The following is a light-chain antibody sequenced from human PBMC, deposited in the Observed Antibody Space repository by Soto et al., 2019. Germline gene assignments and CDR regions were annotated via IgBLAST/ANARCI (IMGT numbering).Light chain of an antibody. J-gene: IGKJ1*01. V-gene: IGKV3-20*01. CDR3: QQYGSSGT. CDR2: DTS. Sequence: ERVMTQSRGTRSVYQGERATLSCRASQSVSSKLAWYHQKPGQAPRLLIYDTSTRATGIPARFSGSGSGTDFTLTISRLEPEDFAVYYCQQYGSSGTFGQGTKVDIK. CDR1: QSVSSK.